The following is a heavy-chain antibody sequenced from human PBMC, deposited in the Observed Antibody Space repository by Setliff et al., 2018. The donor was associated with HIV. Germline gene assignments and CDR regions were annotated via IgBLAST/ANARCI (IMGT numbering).Heavy chain of an antibody. J-gene: IGHJ5*02. D-gene: IGHD1-26*01. V-gene: IGHV1-3*01. CDR1: GYTFSTYA. CDR3: ARPVGGTGFDP. CDR2: INAGSGNT. Sequence: ASVNVSCKASGYTFSTYAIHWVRQAPGQRLEWMGWINAGSGNTKYSQRFQGRVTITRDTSASTAYLELSSLRSEDTAVYYCARPVGGTGFDPWGQGTLVTVSS.